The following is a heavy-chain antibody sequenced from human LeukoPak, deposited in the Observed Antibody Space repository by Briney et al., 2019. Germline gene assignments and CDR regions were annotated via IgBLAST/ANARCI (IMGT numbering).Heavy chain of an antibody. D-gene: IGHD3-16*01. J-gene: IGHJ3*02. V-gene: IGHV3-15*01. CDR2: IKSKTSGGTT. Sequence: GGPLSLSCAASGFTFTNAWMSWVRQAPGKGLEWAGRIKSKTSGGTTDYAAPVKGRFTISIDDSQNTLFLQMNSLKTEDTTVYYCTTGATYSPGAFDMWGQGTMVTVSS. CDR1: GFTFTNAW. CDR3: TTGATYSPGAFDM.